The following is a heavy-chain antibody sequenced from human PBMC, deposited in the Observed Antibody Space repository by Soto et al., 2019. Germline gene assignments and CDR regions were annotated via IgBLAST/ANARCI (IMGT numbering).Heavy chain of an antibody. J-gene: IGHJ5*02. Sequence: QVQLVQSGTEVKEPGASVKISCKASGYTFTNFGISWVRQAPGQGLEWMGWISAFNGHTHYAQKFQGRVTLTTDTYTTTAVLELRSLRSDDTAVYFCAREPPRATAGLNYFDPWGQGALVSVSS. CDR3: AREPPRATAGLNYFDP. V-gene: IGHV1-18*01. CDR1: GYTFTNFG. CDR2: ISAFNGHT. D-gene: IGHD6-13*01.